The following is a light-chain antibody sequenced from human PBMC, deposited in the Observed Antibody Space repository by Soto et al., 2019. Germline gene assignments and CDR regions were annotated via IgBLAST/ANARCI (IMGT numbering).Light chain of an antibody. CDR2: DTF. V-gene: IGKV3-11*01. Sequence: IVLTQSPATLSFSPGERATLSCRASQNIAIYLAWYQQKSGQSPRLLIYDTFNRAPGIPDRFSGSGSGTDFTLTISSVEPEDFAVYCCQQRADWPWTFGQGTTVEIK. J-gene: IGKJ1*01. CDR1: QNIAIY. CDR3: QQRADWPWT.